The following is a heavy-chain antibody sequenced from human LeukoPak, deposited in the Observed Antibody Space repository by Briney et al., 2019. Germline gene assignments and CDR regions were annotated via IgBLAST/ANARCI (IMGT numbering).Heavy chain of an antibody. CDR1: GFTFSSYA. Sequence: GRSLRLSCAASGFTFSSYAMHWVRQAPGKGLEWVAVISYDGSNKYYADSVKGRFPISRDNSKNTLYLQMNSLRAEDTAVYYCARASGGSSWYFDYWGQGTLVTVSS. CDR3: ARASGGSSWYFDY. J-gene: IGHJ4*02. D-gene: IGHD6-13*01. V-gene: IGHV3-30-3*01. CDR2: ISYDGSNK.